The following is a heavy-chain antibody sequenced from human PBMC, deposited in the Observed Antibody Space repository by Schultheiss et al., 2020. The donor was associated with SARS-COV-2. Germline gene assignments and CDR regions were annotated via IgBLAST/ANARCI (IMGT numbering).Heavy chain of an antibody. J-gene: IGHJ4*02. CDR3: ARGSGYYDSSGYYYPY. CDR1: GYTFTSYG. Sequence: ASVKVSCKASGYTFTSYGISWVRQAPGQGLEWMGWISAYNGNTNYAQKSQGRVTITADESTSTAYMELSSLRSEDTAVYYCARGSGYYDSSGYYYPYWGQGTLVTVSS. CDR2: ISAYNGNT. D-gene: IGHD3-22*01. V-gene: IGHV1-18*01.